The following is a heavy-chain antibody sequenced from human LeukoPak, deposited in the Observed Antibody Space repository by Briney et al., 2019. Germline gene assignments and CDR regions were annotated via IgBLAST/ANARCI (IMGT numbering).Heavy chain of an antibody. V-gene: IGHV3-48*01. CDR2: ITSSSTTI. J-gene: IGHJ4*02. CDR1: GFTFNRNS. CDR3: ARDLMGATSGGY. D-gene: IGHD1-26*01. Sequence: GGSLRLSCAASGFTFNRNSMNWVRQALGKGLEWVSYITSSSTTIYYADSVKGRFTISRDNAKNSLYLQMNSLRAEDTAMYYCARDLMGATSGGYWGQGTLVTVSP.